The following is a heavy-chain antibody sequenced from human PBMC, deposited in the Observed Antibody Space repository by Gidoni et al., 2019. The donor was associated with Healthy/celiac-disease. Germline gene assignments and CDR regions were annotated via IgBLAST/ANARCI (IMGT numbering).Heavy chain of an antibody. Sequence: QVQLLESGGGVVQPGRSLRLSCAASGFTFSRYGMHWVRQAPGKGLEGVAVISYDGSNKYYADSVKGRFTISRDNSKNTLYLQMNSLRAEDTAVYYCAKGKTLVIAALPDAFDIWGQGTMVTVSS. D-gene: IGHD2-21*01. J-gene: IGHJ3*02. CDR2: ISYDGSNK. CDR1: GFTFSRYG. V-gene: IGHV3-30*18. CDR3: AKGKTLVIAALPDAFDI.